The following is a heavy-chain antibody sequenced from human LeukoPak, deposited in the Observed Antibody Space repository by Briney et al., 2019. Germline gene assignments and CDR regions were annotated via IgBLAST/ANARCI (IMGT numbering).Heavy chain of an antibody. Sequence: GGSLRLSCAASGFTFSTYGMHWVRQAPGKGLEWVAIISSDGGNKYYADSVKGRFTISRDNSKNTVYLQMNSLRAEDTAIYYCEGYCGGGYCSRSFDYWGQGTLVTVSS. J-gene: IGHJ4*02. V-gene: IGHV3-30*03. CDR1: GFTFSTYG. CDR2: ISSDGGNK. CDR3: EGYCGGGYCSRSFDY. D-gene: IGHD2-21*01.